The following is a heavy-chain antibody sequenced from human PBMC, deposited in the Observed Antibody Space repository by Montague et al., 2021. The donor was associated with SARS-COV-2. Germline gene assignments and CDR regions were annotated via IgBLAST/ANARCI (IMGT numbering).Heavy chain of an antibody. J-gene: IGHJ4*02. D-gene: IGHD2-8*01. V-gene: IGHV3-48*03. Sequence: SLRLSCAASGFDFFNFDMAWVRQAPGRGLEWISDISSSGATILYADSLKGRFTISRDNIQKSLYLQMNSLRAEDTAVYYCATNKYCTLHDCLHCRHYFDHWGQGTLVTVSS. CDR1: GFDFFNFD. CDR3: ATNKYCTLHDCLHCRHYFDH. CDR2: ISSSGATI.